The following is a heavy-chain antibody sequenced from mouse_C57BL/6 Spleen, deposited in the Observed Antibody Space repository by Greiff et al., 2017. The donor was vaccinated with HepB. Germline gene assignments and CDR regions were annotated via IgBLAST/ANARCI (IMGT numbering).Heavy chain of an antibody. V-gene: IGHV1-53*01. J-gene: IGHJ3*01. D-gene: IGHD2-4*01. CDR2: INPSNGGT. Sequence: QVQLQQPGTELVKPGASVKLSCKASGYTFTSYWMHWVKQRPGQGREWIGNINPSNGGTNYNEKFKSKATLTVDKSSSTAYMQLSSLTSEDSAVYYCARDGYDYSWFAYWGQGTLVTVSA. CDR3: ARDGYDYSWFAY. CDR1: GYTFTSYW.